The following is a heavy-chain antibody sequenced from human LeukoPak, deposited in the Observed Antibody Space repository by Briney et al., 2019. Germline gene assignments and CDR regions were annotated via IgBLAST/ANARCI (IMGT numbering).Heavy chain of an antibody. CDR1: GFTFSSYG. CDR3: AKFSTTVTTFGY. CDR2: ISYDGSNK. V-gene: IGHV3-30*18. Sequence: GSLRLSCAASGFTFSSYGMHWVRQAPGKGLEWVAVISYDGSNKYYADSVKGRFTISRDNSKNTLYLQMNSLRAEDTAVYYCAKFSTTVTTFGYWGQEPWSPSP. J-gene: IGHJ5*01. D-gene: IGHD4-17*01.